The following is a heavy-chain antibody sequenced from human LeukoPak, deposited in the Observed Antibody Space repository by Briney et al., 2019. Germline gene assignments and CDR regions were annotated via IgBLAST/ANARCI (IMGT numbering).Heavy chain of an antibody. CDR2: INHSGST. CDR1: GGSFSGYY. D-gene: IGHD3-10*01. CDR3: ARRLAFVVRGVISGNFDY. J-gene: IGHJ4*02. V-gene: IGHV4-34*01. Sequence: SETLSLTCAVYGGSFSGYYWSWIRQPPGKGLEWIGEINHSGSTNYNPSLKSRVTISVDTSKNQFSLKLSSVTAADTAVYYCARRLAFVVRGVISGNFDYWGQGTLVTVSS.